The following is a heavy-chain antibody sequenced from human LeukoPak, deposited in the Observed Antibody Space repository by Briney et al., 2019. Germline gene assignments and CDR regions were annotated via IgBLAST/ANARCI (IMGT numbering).Heavy chain of an antibody. J-gene: IGHJ4*02. CDR1: GFTVSSNY. CDR2: IYSGGSP. V-gene: IGHV3-53*05. CDR3: AKDMGFLAVAGTGYFDY. Sequence: PGGSLRLSCAASGFTVSSNYMSWVRQAPGKGLEWVSVIYSGGSPYYADSVKGRFTISRDNAKNSLYLQMNSLRAEDTALYYCAKDMGFLAVAGTGYFDYWGQGILVTVSS. D-gene: IGHD6-19*01.